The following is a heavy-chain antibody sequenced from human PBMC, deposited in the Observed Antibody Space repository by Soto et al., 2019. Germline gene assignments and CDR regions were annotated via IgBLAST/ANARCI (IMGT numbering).Heavy chain of an antibody. V-gene: IGHV3-49*03. D-gene: IGHD6-13*01. Sequence: GGSLRLSCTASGFTFGDYAMSWFRQAPGKGLEWVGFIRSKAYGGTTEYAASVKGRFTISRDDSKSIAYLQMNSLKTEDTAVYYCTRAAADPYYYYYGMDVWGQGTTVTVSS. CDR1: GFTFGDYA. J-gene: IGHJ6*02. CDR2: IRSKAYGGTT. CDR3: TRAAADPYYYYYGMDV.